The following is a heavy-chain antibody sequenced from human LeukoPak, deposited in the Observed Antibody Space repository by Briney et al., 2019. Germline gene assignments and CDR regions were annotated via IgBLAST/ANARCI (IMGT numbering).Heavy chain of an antibody. CDR1: GGSISSYY. D-gene: IGHD6-6*01. CDR3: ARAAPPYYYYYMDV. Sequence: SETLSLTCTVSGGSISSYYWSWIRQPPGKGLEWIGYIYYSGSTNYNPSLKSRVTTSVDTSKNQFSLKLSSVTAADTAVYYCARAAPPYYYYYMDVWGKGTTVTISS. CDR2: IYYSGST. V-gene: IGHV4-59*01. J-gene: IGHJ6*03.